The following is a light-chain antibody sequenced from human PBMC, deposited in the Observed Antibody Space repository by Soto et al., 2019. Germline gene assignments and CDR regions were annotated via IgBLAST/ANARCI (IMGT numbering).Light chain of an antibody. J-gene: IGKJ2*02. CDR2: SAS. Sequence: QMTQSPSSLSASVGDRLTSASRASQTVSKFVNWYQQKPGKVPDLLIYSASTLYSGVPSRFSGSGSGTEFTLTISNLQPEDFATYYCQQTYSLPRTFDQGTKVDIK. CDR3: QQTYSLPRT. V-gene: IGKV1-39*01. CDR1: QTVSKF.